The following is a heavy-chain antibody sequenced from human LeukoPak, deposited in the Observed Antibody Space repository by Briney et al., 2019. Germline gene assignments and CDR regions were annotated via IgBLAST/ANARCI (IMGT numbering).Heavy chain of an antibody. J-gene: IGHJ6*03. CDR1: GYTLTELS. CDR3: ARGITMVRGVISDYYYMDV. CDR2: FDPEDGET. D-gene: IGHD3-10*01. V-gene: IGHV1-24*01. Sequence: GASVEVSCKVSGYTLTELSMHWVRQAPGKGLEWMGGFDPEDGETIYAQKFQGRVTITRNTSISTAYMELSSLRSEDTAVYYCARGITMVRGVISDYYYMDVWGKGTTVTVSS.